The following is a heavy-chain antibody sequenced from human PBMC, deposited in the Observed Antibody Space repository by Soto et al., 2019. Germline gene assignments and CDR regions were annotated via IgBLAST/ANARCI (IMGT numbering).Heavy chain of an antibody. CDR2: FNPANQNT. CDR3: ARVKFGDPFDF. Sequence: QVPLVQSGTEVKRPGASVKVSCKASGYTFSNYGVSWMREAPGQGLEWVGWFNPANQNTNYEQKFQDRVSMTADTSTSTAYMELRGLRSDYTAVYYCARVKFGDPFDFWGQGTLVTVSS. V-gene: IGHV1-18*01. J-gene: IGHJ4*02. CDR1: GYTFSNYG. D-gene: IGHD2-21*02.